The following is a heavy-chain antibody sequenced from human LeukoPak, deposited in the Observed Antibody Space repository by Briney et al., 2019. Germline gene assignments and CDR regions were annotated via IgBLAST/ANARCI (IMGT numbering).Heavy chain of an antibody. CDR1: GYTFSSYW. D-gene: IGHD4-23*01. CDR3: ARRDYGGKHFDF. CDR2: IYPGDSDT. J-gene: IGHJ4*02. V-gene: IGHV5-51*01. Sequence: GESLKISCKGSGYTFSSYWIGWMRQVPGKGLEWMGIIYPGDSDTRYSPPFQGQVTISADKSISTAYLQWNSLKASDTAMYYCARRDYGGKHFDFWGQGTLVTVSS.